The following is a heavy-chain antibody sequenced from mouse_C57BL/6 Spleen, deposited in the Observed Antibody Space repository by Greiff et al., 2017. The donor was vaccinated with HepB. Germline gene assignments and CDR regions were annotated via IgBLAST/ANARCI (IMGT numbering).Heavy chain of an antibody. Sequence: DVMLVESGGGLVKPGGSLKLSCAASGFTFSSYAMSWVRQTPEKRLEWVATISDGGSYTYYPDNVKGRFTISRDNAKNNLYLQKSHLKSEDTAMYYCARDGYYGFSWFAYWGQGTLVTVSA. V-gene: IGHV5-4*01. CDR1: GFTFSSYA. CDR2: ISDGGSYT. CDR3: ARDGYYGFSWFAY. D-gene: IGHD2-3*01. J-gene: IGHJ3*01.